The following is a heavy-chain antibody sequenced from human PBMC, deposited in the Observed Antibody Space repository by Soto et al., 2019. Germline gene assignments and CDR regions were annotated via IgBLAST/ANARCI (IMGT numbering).Heavy chain of an antibody. J-gene: IGHJ3*02. D-gene: IGHD6-19*01. CDR2: INPRGGST. Sequence: RRVLKTPGQGLEWMGIINPRGGSTSNAQKFQGRVTMTRDTSTSTVYMELSGLRSEDTAVYYCAKTTDGWFSAFEIWGQGTMVTVSS. CDR3: AKTTDGWFSAFEI. V-gene: IGHV1-46*01.